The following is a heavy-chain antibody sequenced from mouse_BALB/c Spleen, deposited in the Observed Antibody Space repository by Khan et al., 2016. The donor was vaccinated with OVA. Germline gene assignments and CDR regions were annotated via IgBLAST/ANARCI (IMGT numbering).Heavy chain of an antibody. V-gene: IGHV3-2*02. J-gene: IGHJ2*01. Sequence: VQLKQSGPGLVKPSQSLSLTCTVTGYSITSDYAWNWIRQFPGNKLEWMGYISYSGNTKYNPSLKSRISFTRDTSKNQFFLQLNFVTIEDTATYYCARIQGGDFDYWGQGTTLTVSS. CDR3: ARIQGGDFDY. D-gene: IGHD3-2*02. CDR1: GYSITSDYA. CDR2: ISYSGNT.